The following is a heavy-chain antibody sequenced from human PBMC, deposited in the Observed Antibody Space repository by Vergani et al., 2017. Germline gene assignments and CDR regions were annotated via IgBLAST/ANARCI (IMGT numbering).Heavy chain of an antibody. CDR2: LSASDRRT. J-gene: IGHJ3*02. CDR3: AKVGRSEVAGTFGAFDI. CDR1: GFKFSQFG. Sequence: QVQLVESGGGVVQPGTSLRLSCEASGFKFSQFGMHWVRQGPGKGLGWVSTLSASDRRTHYADSVKGRFTISRDISKNTLFLYMNSLRPEDTAVYYCAKVGRSEVAGTFGAFDIWGQGTMVTVSS. D-gene: IGHD6-19*01. V-gene: IGHV3-NL1*01.